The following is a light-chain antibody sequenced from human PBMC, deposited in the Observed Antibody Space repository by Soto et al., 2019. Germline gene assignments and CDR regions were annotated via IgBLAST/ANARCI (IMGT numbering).Light chain of an antibody. V-gene: IGLV2-18*02. Sequence: QSALTQPPSVSGSPGQSVTISCTGTSSDVGSYDRVSWYQQPPGTAPKLMIYEVNKRPSGLPNRFSGSKSGNTASLTISGLQAEDEADYYFTSYTSSNTFVFGTGTKLTV. CDR1: SSDVGSYDR. CDR2: EVN. J-gene: IGLJ1*01. CDR3: TSYTSSNTFV.